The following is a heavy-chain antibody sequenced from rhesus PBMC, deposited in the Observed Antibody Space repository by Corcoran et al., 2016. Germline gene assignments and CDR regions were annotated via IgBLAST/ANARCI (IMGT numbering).Heavy chain of an antibody. Sequence: QVQLQESGPGLVKPSETLSLTCAVSGGSIRSTYWSWIRQPPGKGLEWIGRIYGSGGTTDYNPSLKSRVTISTDTSKNQFSLKLSSVTAADTAVYYCARKGGSYNGFDYWGQGVLVTVSS. CDR3: ARKGGSYNGFDY. D-gene: IGHD1-44*02. V-gene: IGHV4-160*01. J-gene: IGHJ4*01. CDR2: IYGSGGTT. CDR1: GGSIRSTY.